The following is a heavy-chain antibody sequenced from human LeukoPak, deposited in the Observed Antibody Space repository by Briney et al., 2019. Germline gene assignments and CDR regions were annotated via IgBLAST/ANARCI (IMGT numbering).Heavy chain of an antibody. J-gene: IGHJ4*02. CDR3: AKDRLAFGVITNSRFDY. CDR1: GFTFSTYG. D-gene: IGHD3-3*01. CDR2: IRYDGTNR. V-gene: IGHV3-30*02. Sequence: GGSLRLSCAASGFTFSTYGMHWVRQAPGKGLEWVAFIRYDGTNRYYPDSVKGRFTISRDNSKNTLYLQMNSLRAEDTAVYYCAKDRLAFGVITNSRFDYWGQGTLVTVSS.